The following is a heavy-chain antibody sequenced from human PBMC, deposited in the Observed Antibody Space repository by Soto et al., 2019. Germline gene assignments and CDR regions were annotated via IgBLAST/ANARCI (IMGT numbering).Heavy chain of an antibody. V-gene: IGHV3-33*01. J-gene: IGHJ3*02. Sequence: QVQLVESGGGVVQPGRSLRLSCAASGFTFSSYGMHWVRQAPGKGREWVAVIWYDGSNKYYADSVKGRFTISRDNYNNTLYLQMNSLRAEDTAVYDCARDGGDTPMVTGVDAFDIWGQGTMVTVSS. CDR3: ARDGGDTPMVTGVDAFDI. CDR1: GFTFSSYG. D-gene: IGHD5-18*01. CDR2: IWYDGSNK.